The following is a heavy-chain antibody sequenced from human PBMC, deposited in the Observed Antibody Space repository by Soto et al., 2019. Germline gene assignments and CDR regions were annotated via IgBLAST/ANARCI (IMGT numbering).Heavy chain of an antibody. Sequence: GGSLRLSCAASGFTFSSYGMHWVRQAPGKGLEWVAVISYDGSNKYYADSVKGRFTISRDNSKNTLYLQMNSLRAEDTAVYYCAKAPHLPYSGYDYGAPDAFDIWGQGTMVTVSS. V-gene: IGHV3-30*18. D-gene: IGHD5-12*01. CDR1: GFTFSSYG. J-gene: IGHJ3*02. CDR2: ISYDGSNK. CDR3: AKAPHLPYSGYDYGAPDAFDI.